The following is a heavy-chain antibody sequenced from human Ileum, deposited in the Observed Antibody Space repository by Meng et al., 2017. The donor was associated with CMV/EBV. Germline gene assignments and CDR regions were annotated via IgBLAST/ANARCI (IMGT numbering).Heavy chain of an antibody. CDR3: ARYGTREWEPLDC. CDR2: IYYSGST. CDR1: GGSISSSHYY. J-gene: IGHJ4*02. D-gene: IGHD1-26*01. V-gene: IGHV4-39*01. Sequence: GSLRLSCTVSGGSISSSHYYWGWIRQPPGKGLGWIGSIYYSGSTSYNPSLKRRVTISVDTSKNQFSLKLNSVTAADTAVYYCARYGTREWEPLDCWGQGTLVTVSS.